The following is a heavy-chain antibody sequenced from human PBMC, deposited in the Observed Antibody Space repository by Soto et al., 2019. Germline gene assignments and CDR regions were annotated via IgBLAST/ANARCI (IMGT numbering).Heavy chain of an antibody. CDR1: EFDFSNYA. D-gene: IGHD2-15*01. CDR2: ITASGATT. CDR3: VNDRASVSESCYDS. V-gene: IGHV3-23*01. J-gene: IGHJ4*02. Sequence: VQLLESGGGLIQPGGSLRLSCAASEFDFSNYAMAWVRQAPGKGLEWVSHITASGATTYYADSVKGRFTISRDNSKNTLYLHMSAPRVEYTAIFFCVNDRASVSESCYDSWGQGTLVTVSS.